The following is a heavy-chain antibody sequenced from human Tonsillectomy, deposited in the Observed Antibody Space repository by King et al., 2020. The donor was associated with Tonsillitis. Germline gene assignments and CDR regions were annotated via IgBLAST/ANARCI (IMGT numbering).Heavy chain of an antibody. CDR1: GGSFSGYY. V-gene: IGHV4-34*01. Sequence: VQLQQWGAGLLKPSETLPLTCAVYGGSFSGYYWSWIRQPPGKGLEWIGEINHSGSTNYNPSLKSRVTVSVDTSKNQFSLKLSSVTAADTAVYYCARKIDFGYYFDYWGQGTLVTVSS. CDR2: INHSGST. J-gene: IGHJ4*02. D-gene: IGHD3-16*01. CDR3: ARKIDFGYYFDY.